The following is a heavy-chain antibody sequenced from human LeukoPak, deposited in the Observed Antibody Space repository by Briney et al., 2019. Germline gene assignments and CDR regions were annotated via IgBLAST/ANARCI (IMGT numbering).Heavy chain of an antibody. CDR1: GGSISSDY. CDR2: IYYSGRT. Sequence: PSDTLSLTCTVSGGSISSDYSSWIRQPPGKGLEWIGYIYYSGRTSYNPSLKSRVTISVDTSKNQFSLRLSSVTAADTAMYYCARDVSIRDYYYGMDVWGQGTTVTVSS. D-gene: IGHD3-10*01. J-gene: IGHJ6*02. V-gene: IGHV4-59*01. CDR3: ARDVSIRDYYYGMDV.